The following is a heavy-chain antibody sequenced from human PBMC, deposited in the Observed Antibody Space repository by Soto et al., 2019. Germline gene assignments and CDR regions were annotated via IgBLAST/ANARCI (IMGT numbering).Heavy chain of an antibody. CDR1: GGSISSGGYY. Sequence: QVQLQESGPGLVKPSQTLSLTCIVSGGSISSGGYYWSWIRQHPGKGLEWIGYIYYSGSTYYNPSXXXXXXXXXXXXXXXXXXXXXXXXXXXXXXXXCARTPGPWGQGTLVTVSS. J-gene: IGHJ5*02. D-gene: IGHD1-7*01. CDR2: IYYSGST. V-gene: IGHV4-31*01. CDR3: ARTPGP.